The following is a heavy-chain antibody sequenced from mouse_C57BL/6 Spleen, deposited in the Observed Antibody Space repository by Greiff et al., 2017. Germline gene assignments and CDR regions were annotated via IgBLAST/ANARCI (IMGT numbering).Heavy chain of an antibody. D-gene: IGHD4-1*01. CDR3: ARWDWDYAMDY. CDR2: IYPGDGDT. Sequence: QVQLQQSGAELVKPGASVKISCKASGYAFSSYWMNWVKQRPGKGLEWIGQIYPGDGDTTYNGTFKGKATLTADKSSSTAYMQISSLTSEDSAVYFCARWDWDYAMDYWGQGTSVTVSS. V-gene: IGHV1-80*01. CDR1: GYAFSSYW. J-gene: IGHJ4*01.